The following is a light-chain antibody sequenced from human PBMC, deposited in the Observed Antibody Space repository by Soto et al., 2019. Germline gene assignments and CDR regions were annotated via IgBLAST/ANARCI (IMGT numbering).Light chain of an antibody. Sequence: EIVLTQSPATLSVSPCEIATLSCRASQSVSGDLAWYHHKPGQAPRLPIYDASTRALDTPARFACSGAGTEFTPPLSSLQSEDFAVYFCQQYNNWPITFGQGTRLEIK. CDR3: QQYNNWPIT. CDR2: DAS. CDR1: QSVSGD. V-gene: IGKV3-15*01. J-gene: IGKJ5*01.